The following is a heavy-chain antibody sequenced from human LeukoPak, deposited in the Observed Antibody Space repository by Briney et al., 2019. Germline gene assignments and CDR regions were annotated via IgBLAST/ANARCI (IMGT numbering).Heavy chain of an antibody. D-gene: IGHD5-18*01. Sequence: GGSLRLSCAASGFTFSSYEMNWVRQAPGKGLEWVSYISSSGSTIYYADSVKGRFTISRDNAKNTMYLQMNSLRAEDTGVYYCAKDSGWIQFIDWGQGTPVTVSS. CDR1: GFTFSSYE. J-gene: IGHJ4*02. V-gene: IGHV3-48*03. CDR3: AKDSGWIQFID. CDR2: ISSSGSTI.